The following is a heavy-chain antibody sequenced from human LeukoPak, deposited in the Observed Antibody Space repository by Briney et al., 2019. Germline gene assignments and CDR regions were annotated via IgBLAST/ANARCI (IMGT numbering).Heavy chain of an antibody. Sequence: QPGGSLTLSCAASGFIFGRDSMNWVRQAPGRGLEWISYISRDSDIRYYADSVRGRFHISRDNARNSLYLQMNSLRAEDTAVYYCAKPGHSSSWNNWFDPWGQGTLVTVSS. D-gene: IGHD6-13*01. CDR1: GFIFGRDS. J-gene: IGHJ5*02. CDR2: ISRDSDIR. V-gene: IGHV3-48*01. CDR3: AKPGHSSSWNNWFDP.